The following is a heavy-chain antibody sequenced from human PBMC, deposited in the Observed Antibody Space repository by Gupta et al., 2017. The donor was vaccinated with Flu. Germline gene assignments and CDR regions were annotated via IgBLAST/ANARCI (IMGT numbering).Heavy chain of an antibody. V-gene: IGHV3-9*01. CDR3: AKDLFDSSGDYYFDY. CDR2: ISWNGGSI. J-gene: IGHJ4*02. Sequence: QAPGKGLEWVSGISWNGGSIVYADSVEGRFTISRDNAKNSLYLQMNSLRAEDTALYYCAKDLFDSSGDYYFDYWGQGTLVTVSS. D-gene: IGHD3-22*01.